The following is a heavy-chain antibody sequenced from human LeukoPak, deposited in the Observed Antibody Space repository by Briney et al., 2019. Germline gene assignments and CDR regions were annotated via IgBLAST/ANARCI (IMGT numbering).Heavy chain of an antibody. CDR1: GDSTSGYY. V-gene: IGHV4-4*07. Sequence: SETLSPTCTVPGDSTSGYYWSWIRQPAGKGLEWIGRMYTSGSANYNPSLKSRVTMSLDTSKKLFSLQMSSVTAADTAIYYCATERSRGLALWGQGALVIVSS. J-gene: IGHJ5*02. CDR3: ATERSRGLAL. D-gene: IGHD2-2*01. CDR2: MYTSGSA.